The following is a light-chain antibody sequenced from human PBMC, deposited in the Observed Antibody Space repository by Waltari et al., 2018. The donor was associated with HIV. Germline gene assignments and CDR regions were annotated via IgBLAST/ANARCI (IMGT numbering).Light chain of an antibody. CDR2: LKSDGGH. V-gene: IGLV4-69*01. Sequence: QLVLTQSPSASAFLGASVKITCTLNGGLSSYAIAWHQHQPEKGPRYLMKLKSDGGHNREDEIPDRFSASNSGADHHLTISSLQSEDEGYYYCQTWDTGPVFGGGTKLTVL. J-gene: IGLJ3*02. CDR1: GGLSSYA. CDR3: QTWDTGPV.